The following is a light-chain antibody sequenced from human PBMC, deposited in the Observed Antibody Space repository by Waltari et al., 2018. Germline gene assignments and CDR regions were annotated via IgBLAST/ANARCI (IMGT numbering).Light chain of an antibody. J-gene: IGLJ2*01. CDR1: TSNLGNNV. V-gene: IGLV1-44*01. Sequence: QSVLTQPPSASGTPGQRVTISCSGSTSNLGNNVVSWYQQLPGTAPKLLIHSNNQRPSGVPDRFSGSKSGTSASLAISGLQSADEADYYCAAWDDSLNGHVVFGGGTKLTVL. CDR3: AAWDDSLNGHVV. CDR2: SNN.